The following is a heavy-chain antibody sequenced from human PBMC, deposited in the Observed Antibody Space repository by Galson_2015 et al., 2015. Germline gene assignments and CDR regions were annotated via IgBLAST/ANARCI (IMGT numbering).Heavy chain of an antibody. Sequence: SLRLSCAASGFTFSSYAMHWVRRAPGKGLEWVAVISYDGSNKYYADSVKGRFTISRDNSKNTLYLQMNSLRAEDTAVYYCATSGSLFDNWGQGTMVTVSS. CDR3: ATSGSLFDN. V-gene: IGHV3-30-3*01. CDR2: ISYDGSNK. J-gene: IGHJ3*02. D-gene: IGHD1-26*01. CDR1: GFTFSSYA.